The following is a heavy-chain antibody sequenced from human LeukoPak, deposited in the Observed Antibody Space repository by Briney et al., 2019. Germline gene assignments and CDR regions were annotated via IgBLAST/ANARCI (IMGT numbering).Heavy chain of an antibody. J-gene: IGHJ4*02. CDR1: GYTFTDYY. V-gene: IGHV1-2*02. CDR2: INSNSAGT. Sequence: ASVKVSCKASGYTFTDYYLHWVRQAPGQGLQWMGWINSNSAGTNYAQKFQGRVTLTRDTPINTAYMELGSLTSDDTAIYYCARMSAGGTVIDNWGQGTLVTVSS. CDR3: ARMSAGGTVIDN. D-gene: IGHD6-13*01.